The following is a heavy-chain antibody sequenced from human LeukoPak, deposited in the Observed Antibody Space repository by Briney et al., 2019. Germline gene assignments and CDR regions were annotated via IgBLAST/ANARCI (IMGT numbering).Heavy chain of an antibody. D-gene: IGHD3-10*01. CDR2: ISNDGSNK. V-gene: IGHV3-30*18. CDR1: GFTFSTYG. J-gene: IGHJ4*02. Sequence: GGSLRLSCAASGFTFSTYGMHWVRQAPGKGLEWVAVISNDGSNKYYADSVKGRFTISRDNSKSTLYVQMNSLRAEDTAVYYCAKDWGAGGSALTFWGQGTLATVSS. CDR3: AKDWGAGGSALTF.